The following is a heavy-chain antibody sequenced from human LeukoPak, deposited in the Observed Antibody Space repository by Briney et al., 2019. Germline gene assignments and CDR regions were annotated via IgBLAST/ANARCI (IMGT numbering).Heavy chain of an antibody. Sequence: GASVKVSCKASGYTFTHNFMHWVRQAPGQGLEWMGWINPNSGGTNYAQKFQGRVTMTRDTSISTAYMELSRLRSDDTAVYYCARRTYGSGSYWFDYWGQGTLVTVSS. CDR1: GYTFTHNF. CDR2: INPNSGGT. V-gene: IGHV1-2*02. CDR3: ARRTYGSGSYWFDY. J-gene: IGHJ4*02. D-gene: IGHD3-10*01.